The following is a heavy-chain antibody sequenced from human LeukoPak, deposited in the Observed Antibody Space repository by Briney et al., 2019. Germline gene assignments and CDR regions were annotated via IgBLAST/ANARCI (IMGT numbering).Heavy chain of an antibody. CDR1: GFTFSNYG. CDR3: AKWSGDYPSYYLDY. Sequence: GGSLRLSCAGAGFTFSNYGMHWVHQAPGKGLEWVAVISYEGRTMYYGDSVKGRFTISRDNSRNTLFLQMNSLSPDDTAVYYCAKWSGDYPSYYLDYWGQGTLVTVSS. CDR2: ISYEGRTM. J-gene: IGHJ4*02. V-gene: IGHV3-30*18. D-gene: IGHD4-17*01.